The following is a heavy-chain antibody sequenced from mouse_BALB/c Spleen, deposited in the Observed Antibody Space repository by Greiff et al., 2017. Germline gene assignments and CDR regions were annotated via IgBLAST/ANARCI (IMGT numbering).Heavy chain of an antibody. CDR2: IWSGGST. V-gene: IGHV2-2*02. CDR3: ARRGYGKGTWFAY. CDR1: GFSLTSYG. J-gene: IGHJ3*01. D-gene: IGHD2-1*01. Sequence: QVQLKQSGPGLVQPSQSLSITCTVSGFSLTSYGVHWVRQSPGKGLEWLGVIWSGGSTDYNAAFISRLSISKDNSKSQVFFKMNSLQANDSAIYYCARRGYGKGTWFAYWGQGTLVTVSA.